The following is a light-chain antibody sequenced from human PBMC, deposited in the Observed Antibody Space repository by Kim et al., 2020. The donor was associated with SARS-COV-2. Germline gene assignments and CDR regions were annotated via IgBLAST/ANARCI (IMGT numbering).Light chain of an antibody. J-gene: IGLJ7*01. CDR2: ANN. CDR1: SSNSGNNY. CDR3: GTWDSSLSAAV. V-gene: IGLV1-51*01. Sequence: GQKVTTTSPGSSSNSGNNYVAWYQQLPGAAPKLLIFANNERPSGIPDRFSGSKSGTSATLGITGLQTGDEADYYCGTWDSSLSAAVFGGGTQLTVL.